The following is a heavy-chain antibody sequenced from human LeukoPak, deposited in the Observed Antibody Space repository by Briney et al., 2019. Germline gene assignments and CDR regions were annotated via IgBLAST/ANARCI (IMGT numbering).Heavy chain of an antibody. CDR2: IYYSGTT. CDR1: GGSLTNSNYY. Sequence: SETLSLTCTVSGGSLTNSNYYWVWIHQPLGQGLAWYGIIYYSGTTYFNPSLKSRVTISVDTSKNQFSLKLSSVTAADTAVYYCARHFIAYYDSSGYSYDPPAEYFQHWGQGTLVTVSS. V-gene: IGHV4-39*01. CDR3: ARHFIAYYDSSGYSYDPPAEYFQH. J-gene: IGHJ1*01. D-gene: IGHD3-22*01.